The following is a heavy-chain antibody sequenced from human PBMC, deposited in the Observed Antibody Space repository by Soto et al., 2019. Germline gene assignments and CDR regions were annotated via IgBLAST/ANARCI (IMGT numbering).Heavy chain of an antibody. J-gene: IGHJ4*02. CDR2: ISAYNGNT. V-gene: IGHV1-18*01. CDR1: GYTFTSYG. Sequence: ASVKVSCKASGYTFTSYGISWVRQAPGQGLEWMGWISAYNGNTNYAQKLQGRVTMTTDTSTSTAYMELRSLRSDDTAVYYCVRDSRFVGETLIDYWGQGTLVTVSS. D-gene: IGHD3-10*01. CDR3: VRDSRFVGETLIDY.